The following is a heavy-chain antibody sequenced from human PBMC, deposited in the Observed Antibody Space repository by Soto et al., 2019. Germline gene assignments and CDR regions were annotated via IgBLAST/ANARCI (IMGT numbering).Heavy chain of an antibody. Sequence: EVQLLESGGGLLQPGGSLRLSCAASGFTFSDYAMTWVRQAPGRGLEGVSTISGNDGTTYYADSVKGRFTISRDDSKNTLFLQVNNLRAEDRDICYCAKGGGHQATALFWSDSWGQGTLVTVSS. J-gene: IGHJ4*02. CDR2: ISGNDGTT. D-gene: IGHD3-3*01. CDR3: AKGGGHQATALFWSDS. CDR1: GFTFSDYA. V-gene: IGHV3-23*01.